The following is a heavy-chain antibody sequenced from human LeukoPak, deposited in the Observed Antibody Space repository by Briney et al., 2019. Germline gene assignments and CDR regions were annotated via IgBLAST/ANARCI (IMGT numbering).Heavy chain of an antibody. V-gene: IGHV1-18*01. CDR3: ARDFGDYVWGSYRLRELLDY. Sequence: ASVKVSCKASGYTFTSYGISWVRQAPGQGLEWMGWISAYNGNTNYAQKLQGRVTMTTDTSTSTAYMELRSLRSDDTAVYYCARDFGDYVWGSYRLRELLDYWGQGTLVTASS. J-gene: IGHJ4*02. CDR2: ISAYNGNT. CDR1: GYTFTSYG. D-gene: IGHD3-16*02.